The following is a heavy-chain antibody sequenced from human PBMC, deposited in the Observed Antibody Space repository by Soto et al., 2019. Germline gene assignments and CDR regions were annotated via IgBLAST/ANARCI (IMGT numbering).Heavy chain of an antibody. J-gene: IGHJ5*02. CDR1: VYSISGGYY. CDR3: ARVPRMATIIRGSWFDP. CDR2: IYHTGNT. D-gene: IGHD5-12*01. V-gene: IGHV4-38-2*01. Sequence: CAVSVYSISGGYYGGWIRQPPGKGLEWIGSIYHTGNTYYSPSLEGRVTMTRDTSISAAYMEPSGLRSDDTAVYYCARVPRMATIIRGSWFDPWGQGTLVTVSS.